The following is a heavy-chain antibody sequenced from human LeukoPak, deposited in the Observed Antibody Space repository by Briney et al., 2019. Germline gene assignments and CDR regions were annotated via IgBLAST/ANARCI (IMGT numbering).Heavy chain of an antibody. J-gene: IGHJ4*02. Sequence: SQTLSLTCTVSGGHISSGGYYWSWTRPPPGKGLEWIGYIYHSGSTYYNPSLRSRVTISVDRSKNQFSLKLSSVTAADTAVYYCASIATTTYYFDYWGQGTLVTVSS. V-gene: IGHV4-30-2*01. CDR2: IYHSGST. CDR3: ASIATTTYYFDY. D-gene: IGHD6-25*01. CDR1: GGHISSGGYY.